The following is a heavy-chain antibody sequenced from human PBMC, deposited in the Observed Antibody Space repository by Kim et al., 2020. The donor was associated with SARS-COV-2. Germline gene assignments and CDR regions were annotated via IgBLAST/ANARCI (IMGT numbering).Heavy chain of an antibody. J-gene: IGHJ6*02. CDR1: GFTFSSYS. D-gene: IGHD3-9*01. CDR2: ISSSSSYI. CDR3: ARDGYYDILTGYSNYYYYYGMDV. V-gene: IGHV3-21*01. Sequence: GGSLRLSCAASGFTFSSYSMNWVRQAPGKGLEWVSSISSSSSYIYYADSVKGRFTISRDNAKNSLYLQMNSLRAEDTAVYYCARDGYYDILTGYSNYYYYYGMDVWGQGTTVTVSS.